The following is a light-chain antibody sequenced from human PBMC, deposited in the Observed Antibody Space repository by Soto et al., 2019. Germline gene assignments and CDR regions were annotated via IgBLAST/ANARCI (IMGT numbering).Light chain of an antibody. V-gene: IGLV1-40*01. Sequence: QSVLTQPPSVSGAPGQRVTFSCTGGSSNIGAGYAVHWYQQLPGMAPKLLIFGNTDRPSGVPDRFSGSKSGTSGSLAITGLQPDDEADYYCQSYDSNLSGWVFGGGTKLTVL. CDR2: GNT. CDR1: SSNIGAGYA. J-gene: IGLJ3*02. CDR3: QSYDSNLSGWV.